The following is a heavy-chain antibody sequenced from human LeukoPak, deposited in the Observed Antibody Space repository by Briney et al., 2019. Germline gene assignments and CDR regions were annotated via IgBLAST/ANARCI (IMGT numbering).Heavy chain of an antibody. V-gene: IGHV3-33*01. Sequence: GGSLRLSCAASGFTFSSYGMQWVRQAPGKGLQWVAVTWFDGSNKYYADSVKGRFSISRDNSKNTVYLQMNSLRDEDTAVYYCARFERITIFGVVTAPDYWGQGTLVTVSS. CDR3: ARFERITIFGVVTAPDY. D-gene: IGHD3-3*01. CDR2: TWFDGSNK. CDR1: GFTFSSYG. J-gene: IGHJ4*02.